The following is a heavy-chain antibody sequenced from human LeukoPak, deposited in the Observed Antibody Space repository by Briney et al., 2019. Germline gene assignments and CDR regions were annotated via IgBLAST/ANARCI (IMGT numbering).Heavy chain of an antibody. V-gene: IGHV1-18*04. CDR2: ISAYNGNT. CDR3: ARLSYDILTAHPYYMDV. J-gene: IGHJ6*03. CDR1: GYTFTGYF. D-gene: IGHD3-9*01. Sequence: ASVKVSCKASGYTFTGYFMHWVRQAPGQGLEWMGWISAYNGNTNYAQKLQGRVTMTTDTSTSTAYMELRSLRSDDTAVYYCARLSYDILTAHPYYMDVWGKGTTVTISS.